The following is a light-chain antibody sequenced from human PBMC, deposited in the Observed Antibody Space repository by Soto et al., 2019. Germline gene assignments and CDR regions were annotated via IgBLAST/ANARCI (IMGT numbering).Light chain of an antibody. CDR3: QSYDSSLSADV. Sequence: QSVLTQPPSVSGAPGQRVTISCTGSSSNIGAGYDVHWYQQLPGTAPKLLIFRNNNRSSGVPDRFSGSKSGTSASLAITGLQAEDEADYYCQSYDSSLSADVFATGTKVTVL. CDR1: SSNIGAGYD. J-gene: IGLJ1*01. CDR2: RNN. V-gene: IGLV1-40*01.